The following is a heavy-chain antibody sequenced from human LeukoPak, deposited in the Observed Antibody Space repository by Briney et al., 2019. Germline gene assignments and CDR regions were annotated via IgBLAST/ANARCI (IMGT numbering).Heavy chain of an antibody. V-gene: IGHV4-39*01. CDR3: ARATYSSGGYEDP. Sequence: NPSETLSLTCTVSGGSISSSSYYWGWIRQPPGKGLEWIGSIYYSGSTYYNPSLKSRVTISVDTSKNQFSLKLSSVTAADTAVYYCARATYSSGGYEDPWGQGTLVTVSS. J-gene: IGHJ5*02. CDR1: GGSISSSSYY. D-gene: IGHD6-19*01. CDR2: IYYSGST.